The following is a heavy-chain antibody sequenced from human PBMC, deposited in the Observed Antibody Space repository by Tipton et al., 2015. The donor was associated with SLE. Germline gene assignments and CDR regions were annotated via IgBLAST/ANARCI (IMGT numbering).Heavy chain of an antibody. CDR1: GGSMNDYY. J-gene: IGHJ5*01. V-gene: IGHV4-59*12. D-gene: IGHD1-26*01. CDR2: IYYTGSS. CDR3: ARAGSKTFSYGVGVDS. Sequence: TLSLTCTVSGGSMNDYYWGWIRQPPGKGLEWIGYIYYTGSSNHNPPLKSRLTLSLDTSKKQFSLNLTSVTAADTAVYYCARAGSKTFSYGVGVDSWGQGALVTVSS.